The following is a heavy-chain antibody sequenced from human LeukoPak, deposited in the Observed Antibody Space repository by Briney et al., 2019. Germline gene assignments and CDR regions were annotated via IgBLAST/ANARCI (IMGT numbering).Heavy chain of an antibody. Sequence: ASVKVSCKASGGTFSSYAISWVRQAPGQGLEWMGGIIPIFGTANYAQKFQGRVTITADESTSTAYMELSSLRSEDTAVYYCARDNIVVVPAAFPRERWFDPWGQGTLVTVSS. V-gene: IGHV1-69*13. CDR3: ARDNIVVVPAAFPRERWFDP. CDR1: GGTFSSYA. J-gene: IGHJ5*02. D-gene: IGHD2-2*01. CDR2: IIPIFGTA.